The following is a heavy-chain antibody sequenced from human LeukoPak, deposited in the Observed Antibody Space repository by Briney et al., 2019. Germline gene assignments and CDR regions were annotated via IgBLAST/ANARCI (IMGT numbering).Heavy chain of an antibody. CDR2: IYYSGST. V-gene: IGHV4-61*01. Sequence: SEPLSLTCTVSGGLLSSGRYYWSWIPQPPGKGLEWIGYIYYSGSTNYSPSLKSRVTISVDKSKNQFSLKLNSVTAADTAVYYCASGGSKYSEDWGHGTLVTVSS. J-gene: IGHJ4*01. CDR1: GGLLSSGRYY. D-gene: IGHD2-15*01. CDR3: ASGGSKYSED.